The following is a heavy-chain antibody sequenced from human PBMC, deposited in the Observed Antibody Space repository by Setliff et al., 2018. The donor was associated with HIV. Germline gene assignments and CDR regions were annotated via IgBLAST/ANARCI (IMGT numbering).Heavy chain of an antibody. CDR2: ISYSGST. CDR3: AKTNIPMPRSGTRLES. J-gene: IGHJ4*02. D-gene: IGHD2-2*02. Sequence: PSETLSLTCTVSGGSISSGDYYWSWIRQPPGKGLEWIGYISYSGSTYYNPSLKSRVTISVDTSKNQFSLQLTSVTAADTATYYCAKTNIPMPRSGTRLESWGPGRLVTVSS. V-gene: IGHV4-30-4*08. CDR1: GGSISSGDYY.